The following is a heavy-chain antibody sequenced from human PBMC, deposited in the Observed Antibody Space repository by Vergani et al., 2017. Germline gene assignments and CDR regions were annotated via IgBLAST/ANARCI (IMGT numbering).Heavy chain of an antibody. V-gene: IGHV4-34*01. D-gene: IGHD3-10*01. Sequence: QVQLQQWGAGLLKPSETLSLTCAVYGGSFSGYYWSWIRQPPGKGLEWIGEINHSGSTNYNPSLKSRVTISVVTSKNQFSLKLSSVTAADTAVYYCARGGGITMVRGPLRNWFDPWGQGTLVTVSS. CDR1: GGSFSGYY. CDR3: ARGGGITMVRGPLRNWFDP. J-gene: IGHJ5*02. CDR2: INHSGST.